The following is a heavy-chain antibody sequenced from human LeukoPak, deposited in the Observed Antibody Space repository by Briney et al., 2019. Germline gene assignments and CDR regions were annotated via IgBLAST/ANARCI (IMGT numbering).Heavy chain of an antibody. D-gene: IGHD2-21*02. CDR2: IKQDGSEI. J-gene: IGHJ5*02. CDR1: GFTMRNHW. CDR3: AIEVTAIKGWFDP. Sequence: GGSLRLSCAASGFTMRNHWMSWVRQAPGKGLEWVADIKQDGSEIHYVDSVKGRFTISRDNAKNSLYLQMNSLRVEDTAVYYCAIEVTAIKGWFDPWGQGTLVTVSS. V-gene: IGHV3-7*03.